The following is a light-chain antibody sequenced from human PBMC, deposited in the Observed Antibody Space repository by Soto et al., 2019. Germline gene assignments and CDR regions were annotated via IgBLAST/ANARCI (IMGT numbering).Light chain of an antibody. Sequence: SVLTQPRSVSGSPGQSVTISCTGTSSDVGGYNYVSWYQQHPGKAPKLMIYDVTKRPSGVPDRFSGSKSGNTASLTISGLQAEDETDYYCCSYAGSNTFAFGTGTKLTVL. CDR2: DVT. J-gene: IGLJ1*01. CDR3: CSYAGSNTFA. CDR1: SSDVGGYNY. V-gene: IGLV2-11*01.